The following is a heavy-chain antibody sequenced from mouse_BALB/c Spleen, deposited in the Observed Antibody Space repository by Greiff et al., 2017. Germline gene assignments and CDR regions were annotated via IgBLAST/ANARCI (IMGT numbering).Heavy chain of an antibody. J-gene: IGHJ4*01. V-gene: IGHV1-54*03. CDR2: INPGSGGT. Sequence: VKLQESGAELVRPGTSVKVSCTASGYAFTNYLIEWVQQRPGQGLEWIGVINPGSGGTNYTEKFKGKATLTADNSSSTAYMQLSSLTSDDSAVYFCARGQLTWTNYYAMDYWGQGTSVTVSS. CDR1: GYAFTNYL. D-gene: IGHD4-1*01. CDR3: ARGQLTWTNYYAMDY.